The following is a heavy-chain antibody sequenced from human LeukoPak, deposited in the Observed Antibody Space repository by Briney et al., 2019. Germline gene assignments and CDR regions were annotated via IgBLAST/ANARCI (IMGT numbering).Heavy chain of an antibody. Sequence: GGSLRLSCAASGFTFSSYWMHWVRQAPGKGLVWVSRISPDGSNAIYADSVKGRFTISRDNAKNTLYLQMNSLRAEDTAVYYCARVNVCPRCHFDYWGQGTLVTVSS. CDR3: ARVNVCPRCHFDY. V-gene: IGHV3-74*01. D-gene: IGHD3-16*01. CDR2: ISPDGSNA. J-gene: IGHJ4*02. CDR1: GFTFSSYW.